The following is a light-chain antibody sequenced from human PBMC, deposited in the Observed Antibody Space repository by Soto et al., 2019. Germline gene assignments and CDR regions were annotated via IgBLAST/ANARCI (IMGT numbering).Light chain of an antibody. J-gene: IGKJ1*01. CDR1: QRVSNF. CDR2: DAS. Sequence: EIVLTQSPSTLSVSPGERATLSCRASQRVSNFLAWYQQKPGQAPRLLIYDASNMAAGIPARFSGSGSGTDFSLPISSLEPQDFAVSYCQQRSNWSTWTFGQGTKVDNK. V-gene: IGKV3-11*01. CDR3: QQRSNWSTWT.